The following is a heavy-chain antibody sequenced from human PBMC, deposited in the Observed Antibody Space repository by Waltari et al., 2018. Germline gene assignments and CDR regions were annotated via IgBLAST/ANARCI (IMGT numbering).Heavy chain of an antibody. D-gene: IGHD3-10*01. CDR1: GVSMGGHY. V-gene: IGHV4-59*11. CDR3: AREGDGDKGSAFDI. CDR2: VHHSGNP. J-gene: IGHJ3*02. Sequence: QVQLQESGPGLVKPSETLSLTCTVSGVSMGGHYWVWIRQPPGKVLECVGYVHHSGNPNYNPSLKRRVSMSIDTSNNQFALSLTSLTTADTAVYYGAREGDGDKGSAFDIWGHGTMVTVSS.